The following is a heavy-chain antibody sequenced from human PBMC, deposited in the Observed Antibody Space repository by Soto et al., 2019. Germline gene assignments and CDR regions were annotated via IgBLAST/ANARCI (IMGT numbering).Heavy chain of an antibody. V-gene: IGHV4-59*01. J-gene: IGHJ6*02. D-gene: IGHD5-18*01. CDR3: ARGVDTVNYYYYGMDV. CDR2: IYYSGST. CDR1: GGSISSYY. Sequence: SETLSLTCTVSGGSISSYYWSWIRQPPGKGLEWIGYIYYSGSTNYNPSLTSRVTISVDTSKNQFSLKLSSVTAADTAVYYCARGVDTVNYYYYGMDVWGQGTTVTVSS.